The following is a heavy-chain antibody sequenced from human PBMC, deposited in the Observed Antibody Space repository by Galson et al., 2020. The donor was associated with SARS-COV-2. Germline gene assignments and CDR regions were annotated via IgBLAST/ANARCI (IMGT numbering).Heavy chain of an antibody. CDR2: INPNSGGT. CDR1: GYTFTGYY. J-gene: IGHJ4*02. V-gene: IGHV1-2*04. CDR3: ARGDYDILTGYPIQYYFDY. Sequence: ASVKVSCKASGYTFTGYYMHWVRQAPGQGLEWMGWINPNSGGTNYAQKFQGWVTMTRDTSISTAYMELSRLRSDDTAVYYCARGDYDILTGYPIQYYFDYWGQGTLVTVSS. D-gene: IGHD3-9*01.